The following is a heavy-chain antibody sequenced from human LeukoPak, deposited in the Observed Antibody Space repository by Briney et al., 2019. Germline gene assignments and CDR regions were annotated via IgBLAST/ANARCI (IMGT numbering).Heavy chain of an antibody. J-gene: IGHJ6*02. CDR3: ARDQDSSSWHGPVGYYGMDV. CDR2: ISSSSSYI. Sequence: GGSLRLSCAASGFTFSSYSMNWVRQAPGKGLEWVSSISSSSSYIYYADSVKGRFTISRDNAKNSLYLRMNSLRAEDTAVYYCARDQDSSSWHGPVGYYGMDVWGQGTTVTVSS. D-gene: IGHD6-13*01. CDR1: GFTFSSYS. V-gene: IGHV3-21*04.